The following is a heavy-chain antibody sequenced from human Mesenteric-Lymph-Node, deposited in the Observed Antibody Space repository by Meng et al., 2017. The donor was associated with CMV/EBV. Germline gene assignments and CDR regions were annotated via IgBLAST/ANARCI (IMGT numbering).Heavy chain of an antibody. CDR1: GFTVSSNY. V-gene: IGHV3-53*01. CDR3: ARDIAVAGTSSLFSWGMDV. D-gene: IGHD6-19*01. Sequence: GGSLRLSCAASGFTVSSNYMSWVRQAPGKGLEWVSVIYSGGSTYYADSVEGRFTISRDNSKNTLYLQMNSLRAEDTAVYYCARDIAVAGTSSLFSWGMDVWGQGTTVTVSS. CDR2: IYSGGST. J-gene: IGHJ6*02.